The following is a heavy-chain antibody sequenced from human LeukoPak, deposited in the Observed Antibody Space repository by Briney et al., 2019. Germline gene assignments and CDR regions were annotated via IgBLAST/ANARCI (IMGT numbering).Heavy chain of an antibody. J-gene: IGHJ6*04. CDR1: GFTFSSYG. V-gene: IGHV3-33*01. D-gene: IGHD6-19*01. CDR2: IWYDGSNK. Sequence: PGGSLRLSCAASGFTFSSYGMHWVRQAPGKGLEWVAVIWYDGSNKYYADSVKGRFTIPRDNSKNTLYLQMNSLRAEDTAVYYCVRIAVANNYYYGMDVWGKGTTVTVSS. CDR3: VRIAVANNYYYGMDV.